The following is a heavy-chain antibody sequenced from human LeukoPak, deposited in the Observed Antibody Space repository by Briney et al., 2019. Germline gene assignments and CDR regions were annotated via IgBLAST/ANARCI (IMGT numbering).Heavy chain of an antibody. CDR3: ARGRSTGYPYYFEY. Sequence: ASVKVSCKASGYTFTSYDINWVRQATGQGLEWMGWMNPNSGSTGSAQKFQGRVTITRNTSISTAYMELSGLRSEDTAVYYCARGRSTGYPYYFEYWGQGTLVTVSS. CDR2: MNPNSGST. CDR1: GYTFTSYD. J-gene: IGHJ4*02. D-gene: IGHD5-12*01. V-gene: IGHV1-8*03.